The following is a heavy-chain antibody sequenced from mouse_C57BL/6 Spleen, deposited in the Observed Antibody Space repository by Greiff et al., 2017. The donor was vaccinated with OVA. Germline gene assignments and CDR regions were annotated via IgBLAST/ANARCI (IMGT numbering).Heavy chain of an antibody. CDR2: IYPSDSET. J-gene: IGHJ3*01. D-gene: IGHD2-5*01. Sequence: QVQLQQPGAELVRPGASVKLSCKASGYTFTSYWMHWVKQRPIQGLEWIGNIYPSDSETNYNQKFKDKATLTVDKSSSTAYMQLSSLTSEDSAVYYCARGSNYGWFDYWGQGTLVTVSA. CDR3: ARGSNYGWFDY. V-gene: IGHV1-52*01. CDR1: GYTFTSYW.